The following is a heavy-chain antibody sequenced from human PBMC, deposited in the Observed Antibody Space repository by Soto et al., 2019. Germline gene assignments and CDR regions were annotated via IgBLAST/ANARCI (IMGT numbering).Heavy chain of an antibody. D-gene: IGHD3-10*01. Sequence: WTWIRQYPGKGLEYIGCIYYSEVTYYNPSLKSRVTISVDTSTNQFSLKLSSVTAADTAMYYCARDLRGRGSGRFDPWGQGTLVTVSS. J-gene: IGHJ5*02. V-gene: IGHV4-31*02. CDR2: IYYSEVT. CDR3: ARDLRGRGSGRFDP.